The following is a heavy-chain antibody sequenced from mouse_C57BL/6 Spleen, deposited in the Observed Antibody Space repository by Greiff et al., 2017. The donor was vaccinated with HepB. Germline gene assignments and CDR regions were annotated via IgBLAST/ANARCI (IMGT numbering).Heavy chain of an antibody. V-gene: IGHV5-4*01. CDR1: GFTFSSYA. CDR2: ISDGGSYT. Sequence: EVMLVESGGGLVKPGGSLKLSCAASGFTFSSYAMSWVRQTPEKRLEWVATISDGGSYTYYPDNVKGRFTISRDNAKNNLYLQMSHLKSEDTAMYYCAREDYYGSSPYYYAMDYWGQGTSVTVSS. CDR3: AREDYYGSSPYYYAMDY. D-gene: IGHD1-1*01. J-gene: IGHJ4*01.